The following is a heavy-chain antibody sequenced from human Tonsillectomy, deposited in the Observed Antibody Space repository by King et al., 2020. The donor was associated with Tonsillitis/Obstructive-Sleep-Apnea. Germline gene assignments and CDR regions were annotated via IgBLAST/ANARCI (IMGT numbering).Heavy chain of an antibody. V-gene: IGHV5-51*01. CDR3: AMAYYDFRSGYVNAFEI. J-gene: IGHJ3*02. CDR1: GYSFTNYW. Sequence: VQLVESGAEVKKPGESLKISCKGSGYSFTNYWIGWVRQMPGKGLEWMGIIYPGDSDTRYSPSFQGQVTISADKSISTAYLQWSSLKASDTAMYYCAMAYYDFRSGYVNAFEIWGQGTMVTVSS. D-gene: IGHD3-3*01. CDR2: IYPGDSDT.